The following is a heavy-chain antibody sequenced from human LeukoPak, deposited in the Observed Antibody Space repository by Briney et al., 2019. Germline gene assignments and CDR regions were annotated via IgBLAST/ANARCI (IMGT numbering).Heavy chain of an antibody. J-gene: IGHJ4*02. D-gene: IGHD2-15*01. CDR3: ARLDCSGGRCWGVDY. CDR1: GGSINNYY. CDR2: IYYTGTT. V-gene: IGHV4-59*01. Sequence: SETLSLICTVSGGSINNYYGSWIRQPPGKGLEWIGYIYYTGTTNYNPSLKSRVTISIDTSKGQFSLKLRSVTAADTAVYYCARLDCSGGRCWGVDYWAQGTLVTVSS.